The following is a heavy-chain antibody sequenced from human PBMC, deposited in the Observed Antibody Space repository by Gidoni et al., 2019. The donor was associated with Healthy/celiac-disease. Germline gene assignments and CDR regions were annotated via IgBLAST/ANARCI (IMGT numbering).Heavy chain of an antibody. CDR1: GYSFTSYW. J-gene: IGHJ5*02. D-gene: IGHD1-26*01. CDR2: IYPGASDT. CDR3: ARGGSETNTARGSWFDP. V-gene: IGHV5-51*01. Sequence: EVQLVQSGAEVKKPGESLTLSCKGSGYSFTSYWIGWVRQMPGKGLEWMGIIYPGASDTRYSPSFQGQVTISADKSISTAYLQWSSLKASDTAMYYCARGGSETNTARGSWFDPWGQGTLVTVSS.